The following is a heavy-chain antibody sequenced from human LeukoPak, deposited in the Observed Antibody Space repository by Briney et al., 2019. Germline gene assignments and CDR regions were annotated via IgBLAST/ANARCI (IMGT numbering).Heavy chain of an antibody. CDR1: GGSISSSSYY. Sequence: PSETLSLTCTVSGGSISSSSYYWSWIRQPPGKGLEWIGYTYYSGSTNYNPSLKSRVTISVDTSKNQFSLKLSSVTAADTAVYYCARDRWYFDLWGRGTLVTVSS. CDR2: TYYSGST. CDR3: ARDRWYFDL. J-gene: IGHJ2*01. V-gene: IGHV4-61*01.